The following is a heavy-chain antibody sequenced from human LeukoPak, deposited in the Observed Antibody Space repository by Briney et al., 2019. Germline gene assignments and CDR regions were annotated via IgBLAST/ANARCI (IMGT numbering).Heavy chain of an antibody. CDR1: GFTVSSNY. J-gene: IGHJ4*02. D-gene: IGHD3-10*01. CDR2: IYSGGST. V-gene: IGHV3-66*02. Sequence: HPGGSLRLSCAASGFTVSSNYMSWVRQAPGKGLEWVSVIYSGGSTYYADSVKGRFTISRDNSRNTLYLQMNSLRAEDTAVYHCARGGSGSYIYYFDYWGQGTLVTVSS. CDR3: ARGGSGSYIYYFDY.